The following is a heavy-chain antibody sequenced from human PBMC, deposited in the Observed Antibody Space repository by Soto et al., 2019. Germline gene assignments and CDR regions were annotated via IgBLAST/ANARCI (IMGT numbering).Heavy chain of an antibody. V-gene: IGHV1-18*01. J-gene: IGHJ6*02. D-gene: IGHD4-17*01. CDR1: GYTFTSYG. CDR3: ARGAFDYGDCENYYGMDV. Sequence: QVQLVQSGAEVKKPGASVKISCKASGYTFTSYGISWVRQAPGQGLEWMGWISAYNGNTNYAQKLQGRVTMTTDTSTSTAYIELRSLGSDDTAVYYCARGAFDYGDCENYYGMDVWGQGTTVTAAS. CDR2: ISAYNGNT.